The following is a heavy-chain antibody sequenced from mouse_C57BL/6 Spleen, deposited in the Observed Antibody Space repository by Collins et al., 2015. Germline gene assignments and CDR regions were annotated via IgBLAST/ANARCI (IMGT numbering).Heavy chain of an antibody. V-gene: IGHV1-63*02. CDR1: GYTFTNYW. CDR3: ARYDSGGPWFAY. D-gene: IGHD2-4*01. Sequence: QVQLQQSGAELVRPGTSVKISCKASGYTFTNYWLGWVKQRPGHGLEWIGDIYPGGGYTNYNEKFKGKATLTADTSSSTAYMQLSSLTSEDSAVYFCARYDSGGPWFAYWGQGTLVTVSA. J-gene: IGHJ3*01. CDR2: IYPGGGYT.